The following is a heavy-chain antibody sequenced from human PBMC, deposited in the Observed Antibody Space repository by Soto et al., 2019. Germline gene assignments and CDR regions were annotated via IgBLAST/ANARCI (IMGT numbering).Heavy chain of an antibody. V-gene: IGHV1-69*13. Sequence: SVKVSCKASGVTFTRQDMRWVRQAPGQGLEWMGGIIPIFGTPQYAEKFQDRVTITADESTSTAYMELSSLTSEDTAVYYCATNEGRDGYCFDYWGQGTLVTVSS. CDR3: ATNEGRDGYCFDY. J-gene: IGHJ4*02. CDR1: GVTFTRQD. D-gene: IGHD2-15*01. CDR2: IIPIFGTP.